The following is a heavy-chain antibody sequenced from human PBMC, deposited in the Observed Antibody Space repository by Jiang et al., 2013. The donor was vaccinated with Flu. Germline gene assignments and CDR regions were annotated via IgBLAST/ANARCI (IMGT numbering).Heavy chain of an antibody. CDR1: GFTFSSYS. CDR2: ISSSSSTI. D-gene: IGHD2-2*01. V-gene: IGHV3-48*01. Sequence: AASGFTFSSYSMNWVRQAPGKGLEWVSYISSSSSTIYYADSVKGRFTISRDNAKNSLYLQMNSLRAEDTAVYYCARGSGGVVPAATKYYYYGMDVWGQGTTVTVSS. J-gene: IGHJ6*02. CDR3: ARGSGGVVPAATKYYYYGMDV.